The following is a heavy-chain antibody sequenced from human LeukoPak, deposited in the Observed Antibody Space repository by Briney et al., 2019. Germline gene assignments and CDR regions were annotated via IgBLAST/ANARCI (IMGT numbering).Heavy chain of an antibody. V-gene: IGHV4-30-2*01. CDR3: ARASPFYNWNYHESNAFDI. D-gene: IGHD1-7*01. CDR2: IYHSGST. J-gene: IGHJ3*02. CDR1: GGSISSSGYY. Sequence: SETLSLTCTVSGGSISSSGYYWSWIRQPPGKGLEWIGYIYHSGSTYYNPSLKSRVTISVDRSKNQFSLKLSSVTAADTAVYYCARASPFYNWNYHESNAFDIWGQGTMVTVSS.